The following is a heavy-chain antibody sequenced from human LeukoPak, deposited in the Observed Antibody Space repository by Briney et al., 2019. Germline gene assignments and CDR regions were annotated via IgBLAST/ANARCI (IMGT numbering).Heavy chain of an antibody. V-gene: IGHV4-39*01. CDR3: ATFVSGGHWFYP. CDR1: GGSISSRSYY. D-gene: IGHD3-3*01. J-gene: IGHJ5*02. Sequence: SETLSLTCTVSGGSISSRSYYWGWIRQPPGKGLEWIGSIYYSGSTYYNPSLKSRVTMSLDTSKNQFSLKLSSVTAADTAVFYCATFVSGGHWFYPWGQGTLVTVSS. CDR2: IYYSGST.